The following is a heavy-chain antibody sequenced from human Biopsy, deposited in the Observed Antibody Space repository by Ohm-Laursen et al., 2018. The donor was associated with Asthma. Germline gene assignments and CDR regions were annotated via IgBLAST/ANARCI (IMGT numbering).Heavy chain of an antibody. D-gene: IGHD3-10*01. Sequence: SLRLSCAASGFTFDNYTMHWVRQALGKGLEWVTIISYDGRNTYYADSVEGRFTISRDNSKRSLYLQMDSLRGDDTAVYYCSRDFTIGSGSPFHFWGRGTLVTVSS. CDR1: GFTFDNYT. J-gene: IGHJ4*02. CDR3: SRDFTIGSGSPFHF. V-gene: IGHV3-30*04. CDR2: ISYDGRNT.